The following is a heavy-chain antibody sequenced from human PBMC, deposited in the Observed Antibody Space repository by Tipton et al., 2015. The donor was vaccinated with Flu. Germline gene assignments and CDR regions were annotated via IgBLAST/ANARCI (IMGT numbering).Heavy chain of an antibody. CDR1: GGSFSGYY. D-gene: IGHD3-9*01. V-gene: IGHV4-34*01. J-gene: IGHJ4*02. CDR3: AREDTYYDILTGPFDY. CDR2: INHSGST. Sequence: TLSLTCAVYGGSFSGYYWSWIRQPPGKGLEWIGEINHSGSTNYNPSLKSRVTISVDTSKNQSSLKLSSVTAADTAVYYCAREDTYYDILTGPFDYWGQGTLVTVSS.